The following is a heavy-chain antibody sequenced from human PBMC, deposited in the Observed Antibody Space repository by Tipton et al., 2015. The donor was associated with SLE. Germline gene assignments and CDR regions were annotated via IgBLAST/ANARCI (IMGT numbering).Heavy chain of an antibody. CDR1: RESINDYY. D-gene: IGHD1/OR15-1a*01. CDR3: AREDGTTAGSFDF. J-gene: IGHJ3*01. CDR2: IYITGST. V-gene: IGHV4-4*07. Sequence: LRLSCIVSRESINDYYWSWIRQPAGKGLEWIGHIYITGSTNYNSPLKSRVTISVDTSKNEFSLKLSSVTAADTAVYYCAREDGTTAGSFDFWGKGTVVTVSS.